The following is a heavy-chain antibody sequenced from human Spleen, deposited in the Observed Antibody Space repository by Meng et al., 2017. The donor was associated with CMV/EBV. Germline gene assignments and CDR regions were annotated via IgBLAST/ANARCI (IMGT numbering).Heavy chain of an antibody. V-gene: IGHV3-9*01. CDR3: AKDLGDARYGNFYGMDV. Sequence: GGSLRLSCAASGFTFDDYAMHWVRQAPGKALEWVSGINWNSDKIGYADSVKGRFTISRDNSKSSLYLQMNSLRAEDTAVYYCAKDLGDARYGNFYGMDVWGQGTTVTVSS. CDR1: GFTFDDYA. CDR2: INWNSDKI. J-gene: IGHJ6*02. D-gene: IGHD1-1*01.